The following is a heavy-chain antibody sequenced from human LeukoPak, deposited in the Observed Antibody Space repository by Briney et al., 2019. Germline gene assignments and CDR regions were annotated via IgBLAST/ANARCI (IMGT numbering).Heavy chain of an antibody. Sequence: GASVKVSCKASGGTTSAIGWVRQAPGQGPEWMGGILPSVGTAHSSQKFQGRVTITADKSTSTAYMELSSLTSEDTAVYYCARGRLQLLLGADFFYYMDVWGKGTTVIISS. CDR1: GGTTSA. V-gene: IGHV1-69*06. CDR3: ARGRLQLLLGADFFYYMDV. D-gene: IGHD5-18*01. CDR2: ILPSVGTA. J-gene: IGHJ6*03.